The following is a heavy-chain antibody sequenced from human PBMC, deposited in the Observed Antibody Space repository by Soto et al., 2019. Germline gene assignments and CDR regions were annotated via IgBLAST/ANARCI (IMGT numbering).Heavy chain of an antibody. CDR1: GFTFTSYW. CDR2: INKDGSEK. Sequence: EVQVVESGGGLVQPGGSLRLSCAASGFTFTSYWMTWVRQVPGRGLEWVANINKDGSEKSYVDSVKGRFTISRDNAKSSLYLQMNSLRADDTAVYYCVREIASRLWGKGTTVIVSS. CDR3: VREIASRL. J-gene: IGHJ6*04. D-gene: IGHD2-21*01. V-gene: IGHV3-7*01.